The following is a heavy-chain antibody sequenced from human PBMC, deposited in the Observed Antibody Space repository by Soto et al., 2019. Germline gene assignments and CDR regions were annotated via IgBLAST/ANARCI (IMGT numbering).Heavy chain of an antibody. Sequence: SSETLSLTHTVSGGSISSSSYYWIGIRQPPWKELEWIGSIYYSGSTYYNPSLKSRVTISVDKSKNQFSLKLSSVTATDTAVYYCASTRVRLVRDFAYWGQGTLVTVS. D-gene: IGHD6-19*01. CDR3: ASTRVRLVRDFAY. CDR2: IYYSGST. J-gene: IGHJ4*02. CDR1: GGSISSSSYY. V-gene: IGHV4-39*01.